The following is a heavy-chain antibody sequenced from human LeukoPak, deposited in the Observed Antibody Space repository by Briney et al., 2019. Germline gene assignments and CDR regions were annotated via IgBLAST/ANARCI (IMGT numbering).Heavy chain of an antibody. V-gene: IGHV3-48*03. Sequence: GGSLRLSCAASGFTFSSYEMNWVRQAPGKGLEWVSYVSSSGSTIYYADSVKGRFTISRDNAKNSLYLQMNSLRAEDTAVYYCARRQGYGTAPYDYWGQGTLVTVSS. CDR3: ARRQGYGTAPYDY. J-gene: IGHJ4*02. D-gene: IGHD5-12*01. CDR2: VSSSGSTI. CDR1: GFTFSSYE.